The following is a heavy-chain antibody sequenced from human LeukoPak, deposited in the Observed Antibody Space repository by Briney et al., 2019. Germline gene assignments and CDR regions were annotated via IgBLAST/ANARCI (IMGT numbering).Heavy chain of an antibody. D-gene: IGHD3-16*01. CDR1: GFMFSRLG. CDR3: AKEGDQFRGYLDA. V-gene: IGHV3-33*06. CDR2: IWHDGSVE. J-gene: IGHJ6*03. Sequence: PGGSLRLSCTASGFMFSRLGMQWVRQAPGEGLEWVAMIWHDGSVEEYADSVKGRSTISRDNSQNTLYLQMNSLRDDDTAVYYCAKEGDQFRGYLDAWGKGTTVTVSS.